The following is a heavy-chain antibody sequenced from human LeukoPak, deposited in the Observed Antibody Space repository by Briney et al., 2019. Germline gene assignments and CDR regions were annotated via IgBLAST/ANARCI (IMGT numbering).Heavy chain of an antibody. J-gene: IGHJ5*02. D-gene: IGHD3-9*01. CDR3: ARERGNYDILTDYYEGNGFDP. V-gene: IGHV1-2*02. Sequence: ASVKVSCKASGYTFTGYYIHWVRQAPGQGLEWMGWINPNSGGTNYAQKFQGTVTMTRDTSISTAYMELTRLRSDDTAVYYCARERGNYDILTDYYEGNGFDPWGQGTLVTVSS. CDR2: INPNSGGT. CDR1: GYTFTGYY.